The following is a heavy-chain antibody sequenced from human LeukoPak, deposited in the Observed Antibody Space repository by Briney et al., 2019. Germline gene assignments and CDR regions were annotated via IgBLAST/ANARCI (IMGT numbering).Heavy chain of an antibody. D-gene: IGHD5-12*01. V-gene: IGHV3-48*01. J-gene: IGHJ4*02. CDR1: GFTFSSYP. CDR3: ARDGSGYDWIGY. Sequence: GGSLRLSCAASGFTFSSYPMNWVRQAPGKGLEWVSYISSSGTTISYAQSVKGRFTITRDNAKNSLYLQMNSLRAEDTAVYYCARDGSGYDWIGYWGQGTLVTVSS. CDR2: ISSSGTTI.